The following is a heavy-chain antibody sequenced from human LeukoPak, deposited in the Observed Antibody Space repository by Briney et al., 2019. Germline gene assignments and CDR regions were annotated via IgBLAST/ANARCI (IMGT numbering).Heavy chain of an antibody. Sequence: PSETLSLTCTVSGGSISSYYWSWIRQPAGKGLEWIGRIYTSGSTNYNPSLKSRVTMSVDTSKNQFSLKLSSVTAADTAVYYCARTRDGYNSASPFDSWGQGTLVTVSS. J-gene: IGHJ4*02. CDR3: ARTRDGYNSASPFDS. V-gene: IGHV4-4*07. CDR2: IYTSGST. D-gene: IGHD5-24*01. CDR1: GGSISSYY.